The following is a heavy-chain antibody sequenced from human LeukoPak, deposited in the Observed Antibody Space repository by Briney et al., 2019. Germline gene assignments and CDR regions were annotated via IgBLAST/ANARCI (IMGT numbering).Heavy chain of an antibody. CDR3: AKDLRD. CDR2: IRYDGTNE. CDR1: GFTFSSSG. V-gene: IGHV3-30*02. Sequence: PGGSLRLSCAASGFTFSSSGMHWVRQAPGKGLEWVSFIRYDGTNENYADSVKGRFTISRDDSRNTLYLQMNSLSPDDTAVYYCAKDLRDWGQGTLVTVSS. J-gene: IGHJ4*02.